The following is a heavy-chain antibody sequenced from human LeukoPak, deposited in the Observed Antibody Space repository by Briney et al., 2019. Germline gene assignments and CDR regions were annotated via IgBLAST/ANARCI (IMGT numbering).Heavy chain of an antibody. CDR3: ARDSSGYYVYFDY. D-gene: IGHD3-22*01. CDR2: INQDGTEK. Sequence: GGSLRLSCVASGFTFNNYWMSWVRQAPGKGLEWVANINQDGTEKHFVDSVKGRFTSSRDNASNSLYLQMNSLRAEDTAVYYCARDSSGYYVYFDYWGQGTLVTVSS. V-gene: IGHV3-7*01. CDR1: GFTFNNYW. J-gene: IGHJ4*02.